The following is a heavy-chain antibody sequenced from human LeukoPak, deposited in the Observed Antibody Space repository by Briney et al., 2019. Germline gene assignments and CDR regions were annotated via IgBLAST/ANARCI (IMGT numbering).Heavy chain of an antibody. CDR3: AKTRAYYYGSGSYYIDY. CDR2: ISGCGGST. V-gene: IGHV3-23*01. J-gene: IGHJ4*02. CDR1: GFTFSSYA. Sequence: GGSLRLSCAASGFTFSSYAMSWVRQAPGKGLEWVSAISGCGGSTYYADSVKGRFTISRDNSKNTLYLQMNSLRAEDTAVYYCAKTRAYYYGSGSYYIDYWGQGTLVTVSS. D-gene: IGHD3-10*01.